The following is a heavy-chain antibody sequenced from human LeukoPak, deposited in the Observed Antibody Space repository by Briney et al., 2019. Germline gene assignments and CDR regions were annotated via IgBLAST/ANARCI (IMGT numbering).Heavy chain of an antibody. V-gene: IGHV4-34*01. CDR3: ARSTAAAVIFDY. CDR1: GGSFSGYY. CDR2: INHSGST. Sequence: SETLPLTCAVYGGSFSGYYWRWIRQPPGKGLEWIGEINHSGSTNYNPSLKSRVTISVDTSKNQFSLKLSSVTAADTAVYYCARSTAAAVIFDYWGQGTLVTVSS. J-gene: IGHJ4*02. D-gene: IGHD6-13*01.